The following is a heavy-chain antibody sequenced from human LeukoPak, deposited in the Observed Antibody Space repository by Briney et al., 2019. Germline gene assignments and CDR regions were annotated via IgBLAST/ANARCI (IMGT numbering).Heavy chain of an antibody. D-gene: IGHD3-16*01. J-gene: IGHJ4*02. Sequence: GASVKVSCKASGYTFTINHIHWVRQAPGQGLEWMGVINPSGDSTTYAQNFQGRVTMTRDTSTSTVYMELRSLRSEDTGIYYCAKLATSDTGETYWGQGTLVTVSS. V-gene: IGHV1-46*01. CDR1: GYTFTINH. CDR2: INPSGDST. CDR3: AKLATSDTGETY.